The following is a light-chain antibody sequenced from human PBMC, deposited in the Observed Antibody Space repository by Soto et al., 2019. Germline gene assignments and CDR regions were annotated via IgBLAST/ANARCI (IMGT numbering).Light chain of an antibody. CDR3: SSYRRSDTLV. CDR2: EVT. CDR1: SSDVGDYKF. V-gene: IGLV2-14*01. J-gene: IGLJ1*01. Sequence: QSALTQPASVSGSPGQSITISCTGTSSDVGDYKFVSWYRQYPGKAPKLIIYEVTNRPSGISDRFSGSKSGNTASLTISGLQTEDEADFYCSSYRRSDTLVFGTGTKVTVL.